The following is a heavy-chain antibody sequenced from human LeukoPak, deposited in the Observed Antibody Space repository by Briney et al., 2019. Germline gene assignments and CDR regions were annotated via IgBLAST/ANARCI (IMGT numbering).Heavy chain of an antibody. CDR3: ARWDDLFLIDF. CDR1: GFTLSTYS. Sequence: GGSLRLSCAASGFTLSTYSMNWVRQSPGKGLEWVSYISGGSTTIYYADSVKGRFTISRDSAKNSLYLQMNSLRDVDTAVYYCARWDDLFLIDFWGQGTLVTVSS. J-gene: IGHJ4*02. D-gene: IGHD3-9*01. CDR2: ISGGSTTI. V-gene: IGHV3-48*02.